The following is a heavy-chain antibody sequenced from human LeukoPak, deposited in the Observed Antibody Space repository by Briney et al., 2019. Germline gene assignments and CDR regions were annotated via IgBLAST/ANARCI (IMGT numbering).Heavy chain of an antibody. CDR3: ARDLTTAYDY. J-gene: IGHJ4*02. Sequence: GGSLRLSCAASRFTFSSYWMHWVRQAPGKGLVWVSRIKSDGSGSDADSVKGRSTISRDNAKNTLYLQMNSLRAEDTAIYYCARDLTTAYDYWGQGTLVTVSS. CDR2: IKSDGSG. CDR1: RFTFSSYW. D-gene: IGHD4-11*01. V-gene: IGHV3-74*01.